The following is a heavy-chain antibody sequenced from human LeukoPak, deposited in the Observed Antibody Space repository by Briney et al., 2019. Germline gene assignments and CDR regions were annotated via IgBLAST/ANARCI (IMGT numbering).Heavy chain of an antibody. D-gene: IGHD5-12*01. V-gene: IGHV4-59*01. J-gene: IGHJ4*02. CDR2: IYYSGST. CDR1: GGSISSYY. CDR3: ARGRGAGYDSEDY. Sequence: SETLSLTGTVSGGSISSYYWSWIRQPPGKGLEWIGYIYYSGSTNYNPSLKSRVTISVDTSKNQFSLKLSSVTAADTAVYYCARGRGAGYDSEDYWGQGTLVTVSS.